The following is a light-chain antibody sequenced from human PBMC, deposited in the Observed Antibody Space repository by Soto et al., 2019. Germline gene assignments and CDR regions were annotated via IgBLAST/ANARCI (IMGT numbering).Light chain of an antibody. CDR1: QSVSSSY. Sequence: EIVLTQSPGTLSLSPGERATLSCRASQSVSSSYLAWYQQKPGQAPRLLIYGASSRATGIPARFSGSGSGTDFTLTISSLEPEDFAVYYCQQYNNWPITFGQGTRLEI. V-gene: IGKV3-20*01. CDR3: QQYNNWPIT. CDR2: GAS. J-gene: IGKJ5*01.